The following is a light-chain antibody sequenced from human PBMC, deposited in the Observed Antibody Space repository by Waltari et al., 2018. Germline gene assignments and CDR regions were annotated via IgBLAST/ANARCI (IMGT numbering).Light chain of an antibody. J-gene: IGKJ1*01. CDR2: GAS. CDR1: QSVGRS. CDR3: QMYVRLPVT. Sequence: SCRASQSVGRSLVWYQQRPGRAPRLLIYGASSSATGIPDRFTGSGSGTDFSLTISRLEPEDFAVYYCQMYVRLPVTFGQGTKVEI. V-gene: IGKV3-20*01.